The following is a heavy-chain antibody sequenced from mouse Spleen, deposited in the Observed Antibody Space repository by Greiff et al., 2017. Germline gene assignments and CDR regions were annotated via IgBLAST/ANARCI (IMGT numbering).Heavy chain of an antibody. Sequence: EVKLMESGGGLVKPGGSLKLSCAASGFTFSDYGMAWVRQAPGKGPEWVAFISNLAYSIYYADTVTGRFTISRENAKNTLYLEMSSLRSEDTAMYYCARQGTPHYYGSSSYAMDYWGQGTSVTVSS. CDR2: ISNLAYSI. CDR3: ARQGTPHYYGSSSYAMDY. J-gene: IGHJ4*01. CDR1: GFTFSDYG. D-gene: IGHD1-1*01. V-gene: IGHV5-15*01.